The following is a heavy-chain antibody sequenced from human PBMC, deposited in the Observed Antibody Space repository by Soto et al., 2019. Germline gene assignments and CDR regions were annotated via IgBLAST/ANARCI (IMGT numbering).Heavy chain of an antibody. CDR2: INHSGST. D-gene: IGHD3-22*01. V-gene: IGHV4-34*01. Sequence: SETLSLTCAVYGGSFSGYYWNWIRQPPGKGLEWIGEINHSGSTNYNPSLKSRVTISVDTSKNQFSLKLSSVTAADTAVYYCARRLYYDSSGFEGGGMDVWGQGTTVTVSS. J-gene: IGHJ6*02. CDR1: GGSFSGYY. CDR3: ARRLYYDSSGFEGGGMDV.